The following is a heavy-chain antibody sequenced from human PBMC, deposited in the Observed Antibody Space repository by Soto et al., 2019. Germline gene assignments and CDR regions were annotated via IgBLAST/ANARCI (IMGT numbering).Heavy chain of an antibody. Sequence: ASVKVSCKASGGTFSSYAISWVRQAPGQGLEWMGGIIPIFGTANYAQKFQGRVTITADESASTAYMELSSLRSEDTAVYYCARGAVVVPAANRLYYYYGMDVWGQGTTVTVSS. V-gene: IGHV1-69*13. D-gene: IGHD2-2*01. CDR3: ARGAVVVPAANRLYYYYGMDV. CDR1: GGTFSSYA. CDR2: IIPIFGTA. J-gene: IGHJ6*02.